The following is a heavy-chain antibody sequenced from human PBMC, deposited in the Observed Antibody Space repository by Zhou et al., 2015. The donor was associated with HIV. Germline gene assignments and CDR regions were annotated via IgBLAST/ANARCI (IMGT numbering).Heavy chain of an antibody. CDR3: ALKPSSSWYWTETEHQYYFDY. CDR2: INPSGGST. V-gene: IGHV1-46*01. J-gene: IGHJ4*02. Sequence: QVQLVQSGAEVKKPGASVKVSCKASGYTFTSYYMHWVRQAPGQGLEWMGIINPSGGSTSYAQKFQGRVTMTRDTSTSTVYMELSSLRSEDTAVYYCALKPSSSWYWTETEHQYYFDYWGQGTLVTVSS. CDR1: GYTFTSYY. D-gene: IGHD6-13*01.